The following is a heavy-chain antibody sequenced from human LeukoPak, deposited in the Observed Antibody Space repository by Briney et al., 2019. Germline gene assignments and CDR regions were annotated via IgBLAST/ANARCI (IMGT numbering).Heavy chain of an antibody. CDR1: GYTFTGYY. J-gene: IGHJ4*02. D-gene: IGHD3-22*01. V-gene: IGHV1-2*02. Sequence: GASVKVSCKTSGYTFTGYYMHWVRQAPGQGLEWMGWINPNSGGTNYAQKFQGRVTMTRDTSISTVYMELSSLRSEETAMYYCARDRTHYYDSSGYYSRWEYWGQGTLVTVSS. CDR3: ARDRTHYYDSSGYYSRWEY. CDR2: INPNSGGT.